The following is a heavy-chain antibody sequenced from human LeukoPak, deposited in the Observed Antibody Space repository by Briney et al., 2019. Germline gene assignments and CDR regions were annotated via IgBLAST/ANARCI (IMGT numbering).Heavy chain of an antibody. J-gene: IGHJ4*02. V-gene: IGHV3-64*01. CDR2: ISGNGGST. CDR1: GFTFSSYA. Sequence: GGSLRLSCAAPGFTFSSYAMHWVRQAPGKGLDYVSAISGNGGSTYYANSVKGRFTISRDNSKNTLYLQMGSLRAEDMGVYYCARESYGDYLFDYWGQGTLVTVSS. CDR3: ARESYGDYLFDY. D-gene: IGHD4-17*01.